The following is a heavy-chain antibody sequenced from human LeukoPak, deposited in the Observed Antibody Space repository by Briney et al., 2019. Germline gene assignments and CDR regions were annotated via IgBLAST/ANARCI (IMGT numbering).Heavy chain of an antibody. CDR3: ARSRVATAFDY. Sequence: SETLSLTCTASGGSISRYYWSWIRQPPGKGLEWIGYIYTSGSTNYNPSLKSRVTISVDTSKNQFSLKLSSVTAADTAVYYCARSRVATAFDYWGQGTLVTVSS. J-gene: IGHJ4*02. CDR2: IYTSGST. D-gene: IGHD5-18*01. CDR1: GGSISRYY. V-gene: IGHV4-4*09.